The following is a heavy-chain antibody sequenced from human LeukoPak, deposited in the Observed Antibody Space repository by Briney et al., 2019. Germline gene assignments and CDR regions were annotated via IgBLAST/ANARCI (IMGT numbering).Heavy chain of an antibody. J-gene: IGHJ3*02. Sequence: SETLSLTCAVYGGSFSGYYWSWIRQPPGEGLEWIGEINHSGSTNYNPSLKSRVTISVDMSKNQFSLKLSSVTAADTAVYYCARGPGGYCSGGSCYGNAFDIWGQGTMATVSS. D-gene: IGHD2-15*01. CDR1: GGSFSGYY. CDR2: INHSGST. CDR3: ARGPGGYCSGGSCYGNAFDI. V-gene: IGHV4-34*01.